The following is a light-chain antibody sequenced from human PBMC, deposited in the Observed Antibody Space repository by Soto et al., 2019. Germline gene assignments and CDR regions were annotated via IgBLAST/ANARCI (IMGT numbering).Light chain of an antibody. CDR1: QSVSTN. Sequence: VMTQSPATLSVSPGERAALSCRASQSVSTNLAWYQQKPGQPPRLLIYFASTRATAVPARFTAGGSGTEFTLTISSLQSDDLAVYYCQQSYSTPLTFGGGTKVEIK. CDR2: FAS. V-gene: IGKV3-15*01. CDR3: QQSYSTPLT. J-gene: IGKJ4*01.